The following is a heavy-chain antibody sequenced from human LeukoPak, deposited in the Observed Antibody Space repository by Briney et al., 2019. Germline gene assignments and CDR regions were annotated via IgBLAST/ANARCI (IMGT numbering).Heavy chain of an antibody. CDR2: IYYSGST. CDR3: ARVIAVAARDAAVDY. CDR1: GGSISSGGYY. V-gene: IGHV4-61*08. J-gene: IGHJ4*02. Sequence: SETLSLTCTVSGGSISSGGYYWSWIRQHPGKGLEWIGYIYYSGSTNYNPSLKSRVTISVDTSKNQFSLKLSSVTAADTAVYYCARVIAVAARDAAVDYWGQGTLVTVSS. D-gene: IGHD6-19*01.